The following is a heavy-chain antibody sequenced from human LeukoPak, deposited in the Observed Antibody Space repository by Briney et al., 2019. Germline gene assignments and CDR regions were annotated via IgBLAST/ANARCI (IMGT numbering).Heavy chain of an antibody. CDR1: RFTFSTYA. Sequence: GGSLRLSCAASRFTFSTYAMNWVRQAPGKGLVWVSSIGGSSTSIYYADSVKGRFTISRDNAKNSLYLQMNSLRAEDTAVYYCARETMEAFDIWGQGTMVTVS. J-gene: IGHJ3*02. V-gene: IGHV3-21*06. CDR2: IGGSSTSI. D-gene: IGHD1-1*01. CDR3: ARETMEAFDI.